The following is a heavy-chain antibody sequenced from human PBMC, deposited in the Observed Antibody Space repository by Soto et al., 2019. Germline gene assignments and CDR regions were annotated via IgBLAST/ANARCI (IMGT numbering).Heavy chain of an antibody. CDR3: FKAIAGIRDFDWPSTHDAFDI. CDR1: GFTFSSYG. V-gene: IGHV3-30*18. D-gene: IGHD3-9*01. CDR2: ISYDGSNK. Sequence: GGSLRLSCATSGFTFSSYGMHWVRQAPGKGLEWVAVISYDGSNKYYADSVKGRFTISRDNSKDTLYLQMNSLRAEDTAVYYCFKAIAGIRDFDWPSTHDAFDIWGQGTMVTVSS. J-gene: IGHJ3*02.